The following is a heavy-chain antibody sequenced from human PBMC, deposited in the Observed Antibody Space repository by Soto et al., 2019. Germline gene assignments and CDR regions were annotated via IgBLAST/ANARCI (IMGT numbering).Heavy chain of an antibody. CDR1: GYTFTSYG. CDR3: ARDRLGEGYGMDV. J-gene: IGHJ6*02. CDR2: INPSGGST. D-gene: IGHD2-21*01. V-gene: IGHV1-46*01. Sequence: ASVKVSCKASGYTFTSYGITWVRQARGQGLEWMGIINPSGGSTSYAQKFQGRVTMTRDTSTSTVYMELSSLRSEDTAVYYCARDRLGEGYGMDVWGQGTTVTVSS.